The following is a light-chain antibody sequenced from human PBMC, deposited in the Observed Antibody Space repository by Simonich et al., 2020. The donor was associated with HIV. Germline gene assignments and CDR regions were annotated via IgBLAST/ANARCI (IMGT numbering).Light chain of an antibody. V-gene: IGLV3-10*01. CDR1: ALPKKY. CDR2: EDS. Sequence: SYELTQPPSVSVSPGQTARITFSGDALPKKYAYWYQQKSGQAPVLVIYEDSKRPSGIPERFSGSSSGTIATLTITGAQVEDEADYYCYSTDISGNHRVFGGGTKLTVL. CDR3: YSTDISGNHRV. J-gene: IGLJ3*02.